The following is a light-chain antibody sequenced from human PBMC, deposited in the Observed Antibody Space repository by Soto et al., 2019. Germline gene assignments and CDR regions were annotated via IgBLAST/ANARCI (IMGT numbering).Light chain of an antibody. Sequence: DIQMTQSPSSLSASVGDRVTITCRASQSISSYLNYYHQKPGKAPKLLIFAASSLQSGVPSRFSGSGSGTDFTLTISSLQAEDFATYYCQQFNNYRLTFGGGTKVDIK. V-gene: IGKV1-39*01. CDR1: QSISSY. CDR2: AAS. J-gene: IGKJ4*01. CDR3: QQFNNYRLT.